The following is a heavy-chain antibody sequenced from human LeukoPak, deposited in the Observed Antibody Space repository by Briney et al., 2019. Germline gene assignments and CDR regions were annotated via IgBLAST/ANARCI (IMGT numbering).Heavy chain of an antibody. CDR3: AKDLTVAGIYYYYGMDV. Sequence: SGGSLRLSCAASGFTFSSYAMSWVRQAPGKGLEWVSAISGSGGSTYYADSVKGRFTISRDNAKNSLYLQMNSLRAEDTALYYCAKDLTVAGIYYYYGMDVWGQGTTVTVSS. CDR1: GFTFSSYA. V-gene: IGHV3-23*01. CDR2: ISGSGGST. J-gene: IGHJ6*02. D-gene: IGHD6-19*01.